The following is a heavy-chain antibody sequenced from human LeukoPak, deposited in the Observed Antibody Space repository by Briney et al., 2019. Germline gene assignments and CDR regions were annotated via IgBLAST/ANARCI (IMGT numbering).Heavy chain of an antibody. CDR2: IYYSGST. V-gene: IGHV4-39*01. Sequence: PSETLSLTCTVSGGSISSSSYYWGWIRQPPGKGLEWIGSIYYSGSTYYNPSLKSRVTISVDTSKNQFSLKLSSVTAADTAVYYCGGDSGYDSDYYYMDVWGKGTTVTISS. CDR3: GGDSGYDSDYYYMDV. J-gene: IGHJ6*03. D-gene: IGHD5-12*01. CDR1: GGSISSSSYY.